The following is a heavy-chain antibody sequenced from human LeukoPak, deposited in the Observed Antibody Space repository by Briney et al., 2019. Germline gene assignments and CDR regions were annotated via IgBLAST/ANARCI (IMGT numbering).Heavy chain of an antibody. V-gene: IGHV3-11*04. J-gene: IGHJ3*02. CDR1: GFSFSDYY. Sequence: PGGSLRLSCAASGFSFSDYYMSWIRQAPGKGLEWVSYISSSGGNIYYADSVRGRFTMSRDNAKKSLFLQMNRPRAEDTAVYYCARFGTGYGALDIWGQGTTVTVSS. CDR2: ISSSGGNI. D-gene: IGHD3/OR15-3a*01. CDR3: ARFGTGYGALDI.